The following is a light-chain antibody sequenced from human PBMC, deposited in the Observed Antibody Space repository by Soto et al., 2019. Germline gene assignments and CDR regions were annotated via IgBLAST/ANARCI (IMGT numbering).Light chain of an antibody. Sequence: QSVLTQSPSASASLGASVKLTCTLDSGHSSYAIAWHQQQPEKGPRFLMKVNSNGSHNKGDRIPDRFSGSSSGAERYLTISSLQSEDEADYYCQTWGTGIRVFGGGTKVTVL. V-gene: IGLV4-69*01. CDR1: SGHSSYA. J-gene: IGLJ3*02. CDR2: VNSNGSH. CDR3: QTWGTGIRV.